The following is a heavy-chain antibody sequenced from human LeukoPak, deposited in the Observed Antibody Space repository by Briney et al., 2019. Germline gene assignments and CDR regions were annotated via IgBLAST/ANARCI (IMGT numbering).Heavy chain of an antibody. D-gene: IGHD1-26*01. CDR1: GFTFSSYG. CDR2: IRYDADNK. V-gene: IGHV3-30*02. CDR3: ASAYSGTYAIDY. Sequence: GGSLRLSCAASGFTFSSYGMHWVRQAPGKGLEWVAFIRYDADNKYYADSVKGRFTISRDNGKNTLHLQMNSLRAEDTAVYYCASAYSGTYAIDYWGQGTLVTVSS. J-gene: IGHJ4*02.